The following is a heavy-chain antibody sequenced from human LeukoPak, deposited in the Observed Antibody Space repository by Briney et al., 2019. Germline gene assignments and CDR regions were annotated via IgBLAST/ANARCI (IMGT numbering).Heavy chain of an antibody. CDR1: GFTFSSYT. J-gene: IGHJ3*02. CDR3: ALDAGDNAFDI. D-gene: IGHD5-18*01. CDR2: ISSSRSYI. V-gene: IGHV3-21*01. Sequence: GGSLRLSCAASGFTFSSYTMNWVRQAPGKGLEWVSSISSSRSYIYYSDSIKGRFTISRDNAKNSLSLQMNSLRAEDTAVYYCALDAGDNAFDIWGQGTMVTVSS.